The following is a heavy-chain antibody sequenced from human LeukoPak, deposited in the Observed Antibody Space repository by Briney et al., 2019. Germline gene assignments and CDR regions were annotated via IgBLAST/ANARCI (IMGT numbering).Heavy chain of an antibody. Sequence: SETLSLTCAVYGGSFSTYYWSWIRQPPGKGLEWIGYIYYSGSTNYNPSLKSRVTILVDTSKNQFSLKLSSVTAADTAVYYCARMQKPYGSGSYDDYWGQGTLVTVSS. CDR1: GGSFSTYY. CDR3: ARMQKPYGSGSYDDY. D-gene: IGHD3-10*01. CDR2: IYYSGST. V-gene: IGHV4-59*01. J-gene: IGHJ4*02.